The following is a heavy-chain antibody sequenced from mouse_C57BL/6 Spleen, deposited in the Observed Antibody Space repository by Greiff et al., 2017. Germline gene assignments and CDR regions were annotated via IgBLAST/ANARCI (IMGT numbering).Heavy chain of an antibody. CDR1: GYTFTSYN. CDR2: IYPGNGDT. D-gene: IGHD2-4*01. CDR3: ARYRYDYGGGVLDY. V-gene: IGHV1-12*01. Sequence: LQQSGAVLVRPGASVKMSCKASGYTFTSYNMHWVKQTPRQGLEWIGAIYPGNGDTSYNQKFKGKATLTVDKSSSTAYMQLSSLTSEDSAVYFCARYRYDYGGGVLDYWGQGTSVTVSS. J-gene: IGHJ4*01.